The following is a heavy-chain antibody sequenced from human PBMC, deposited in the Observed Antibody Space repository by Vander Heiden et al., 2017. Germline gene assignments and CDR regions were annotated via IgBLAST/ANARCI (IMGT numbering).Heavy chain of an antibody. CDR1: GFTFSSYD. CDR2: IGTAGDT. D-gene: IGHD6-13*01. CDR3: ARARGYSLDV. J-gene: IGHJ6*02. V-gene: IGHV3-13*01. Sequence: EVQLVESGGGLVQPGGSLGLSCAASGFTFSSYDRHWVRQATGKGLEWVSAIGTAGDTYYPGSVKGRFTISRENAKNSLYLQMNSLRAGDTAVYYCARARGYSLDVWGQGTTVTVSS.